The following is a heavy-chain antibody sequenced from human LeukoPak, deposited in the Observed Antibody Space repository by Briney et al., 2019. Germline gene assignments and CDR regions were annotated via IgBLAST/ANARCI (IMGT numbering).Heavy chain of an antibody. Sequence: PSETLSLTCAVYGGSFSGYYWSWIRQPPGKGLERIGEINHSGSTNYNPSLKGRVTISVDTSKNQFSLKLSSVTAADTAVYYCASAMGYYYYYGMDVWGKGTTVTVSS. D-gene: IGHD5-18*01. V-gene: IGHV4-34*01. CDR1: GGSFSGYY. J-gene: IGHJ6*04. CDR3: ASAMGYYYYYGMDV. CDR2: INHSGST.